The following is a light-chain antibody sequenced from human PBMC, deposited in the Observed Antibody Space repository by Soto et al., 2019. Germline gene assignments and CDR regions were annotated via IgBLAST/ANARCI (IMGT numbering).Light chain of an antibody. V-gene: IGLV1-47*01. Sequence: QSVLTQPPSASGTPGQRVTISCSGSSSNIGGNYVYWYQQLPGTAPKLLIYRNNQRPSGVPDRFSGSKSGASASLAISGLRSEDEADYYCAAWDDSHYVFGAGTKVTVL. CDR3: AAWDDSHYV. J-gene: IGLJ1*01. CDR2: RNN. CDR1: SSNIGGNY.